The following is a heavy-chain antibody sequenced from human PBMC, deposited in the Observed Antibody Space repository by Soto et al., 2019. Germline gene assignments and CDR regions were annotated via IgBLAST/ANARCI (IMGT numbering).Heavy chain of an antibody. D-gene: IGHD2-21*01. J-gene: IGHJ5*02. CDR1: GGSIDSGGYP. CDR2: IYHTGAA. CDR3: VRASYILPFDP. Sequence: QLQLQESGSGLVKPSQTLSLTCAVSGGSIDSGGYPWNWIRQPPGKGLEWIGYIYHTGAAHYNASLEGRVSLSVDMSKNQFSLQMTSVTAADTAVYYCVRASYILPFDPWGQGIFVTVSS. V-gene: IGHV4-30-2*01.